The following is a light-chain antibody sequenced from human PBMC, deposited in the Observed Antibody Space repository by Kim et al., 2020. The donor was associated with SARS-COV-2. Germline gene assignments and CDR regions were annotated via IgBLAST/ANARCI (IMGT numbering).Light chain of an antibody. V-gene: IGKV3-11*01. CDR1: QSVTPP. J-gene: IGKJ4*01. CDR2: DAS. CDR3: QQRYSWPPLT. Sequence: SPGERATLSCRASQSVTPPLAWYQQKRGQAPRLLIYDASNRATGIPARFSGSGSGTDFNLTINSLEPEDFAVYYCQQRYSWPPLTFGGGTKVDIK.